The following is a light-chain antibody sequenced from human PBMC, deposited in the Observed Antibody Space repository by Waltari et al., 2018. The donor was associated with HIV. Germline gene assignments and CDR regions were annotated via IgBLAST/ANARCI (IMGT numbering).Light chain of an antibody. V-gene: IGKV3-15*01. CDR1: QSVSNN. J-gene: IGKJ2*01. Sequence: ETVMTQSPATLSVSPGERATLSCRASQSVSNNLAWYQQTPGQAHRLLMYGASTRAAGIPARVSGSGSGTEFTLTITSLQSEDSALYYCQQYNNWHTFGQGTKLEIK. CDR3: QQYNNWHT. CDR2: GAS.